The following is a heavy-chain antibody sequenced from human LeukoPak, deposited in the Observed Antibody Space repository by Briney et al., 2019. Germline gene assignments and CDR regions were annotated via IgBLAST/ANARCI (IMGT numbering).Heavy chain of an antibody. Sequence: SVKVSCKASGGTFSSYAISWVRQAPGQGLEWMGGIIPIFGTANYAQKFQGRVTITADESTSTAYMELSSLRSEDTAVYYCAREGSHDYVWGSYRYPKYYFDYWGQGTLVTVSS. V-gene: IGHV1-69*01. CDR3: AREGSHDYVWGSYRYPKYYFDY. D-gene: IGHD3-16*02. CDR1: GGTFSSYA. CDR2: IIPIFGTA. J-gene: IGHJ4*02.